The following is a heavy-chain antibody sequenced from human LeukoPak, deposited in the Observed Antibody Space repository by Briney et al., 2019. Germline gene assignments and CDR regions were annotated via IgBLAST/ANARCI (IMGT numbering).Heavy chain of an antibody. CDR2: INHSGST. J-gene: IGHJ6*02. D-gene: IGHD6-19*01. CDR1: GGSFSGYY. V-gene: IGHV4-34*01. CDR3: ARVESVAGPGGYYYYYGMDV. Sequence: SETLSLTCAVYGGSFSGYYWSWIRQPPGKGLEWIGEINHSGSTYYNPSLKSRVAISVDTSRNQFSLQLNSVTAADTAVYYCARVESVAGPGGYYYYYGMDVWGQGTTVTVSS.